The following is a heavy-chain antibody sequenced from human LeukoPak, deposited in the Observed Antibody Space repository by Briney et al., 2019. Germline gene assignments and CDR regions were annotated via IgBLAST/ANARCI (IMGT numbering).Heavy chain of an antibody. D-gene: IGHD3-22*01. CDR3: AKDTYYYDSSGYSHYFDY. CDR1: GFTFSSYG. Sequence: GGSLRLSCAASGFTFSSYGMHWVRQAPGKGLEWVAFIRYDGSNKYYADSVKGRFTISRDNSKNTLYLQMNSLRAEDTAAYYCAKDTYYYDSSGYSHYFDYWGQGTLVTVSS. V-gene: IGHV3-30*02. J-gene: IGHJ4*02. CDR2: IRYDGSNK.